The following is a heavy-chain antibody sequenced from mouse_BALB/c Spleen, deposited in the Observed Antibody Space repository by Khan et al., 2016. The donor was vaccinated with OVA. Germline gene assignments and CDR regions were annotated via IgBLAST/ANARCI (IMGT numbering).Heavy chain of an antibody. Sequence: QIQLVQSGPELKKPGETVKISCKASGYTFTNYGMNWVKQAPGKGLKWMGWINTYTGEPTHADDFKGRFAFSLETSAGTAYLQINNLKNENTATYFCARPPYFSYVMVYWGQGTSVTVSS. J-gene: IGHJ4*01. CDR2: INTYTGEP. V-gene: IGHV9-3-1*01. CDR1: GYTFTNYG. CDR3: ARPPYFSYVMVY. D-gene: IGHD2-10*01.